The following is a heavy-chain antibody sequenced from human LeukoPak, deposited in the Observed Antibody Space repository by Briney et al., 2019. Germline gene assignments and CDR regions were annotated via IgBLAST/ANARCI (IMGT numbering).Heavy chain of an antibody. V-gene: IGHV3-64*01. J-gene: IGHJ4*02. CDR1: GFTFSSYA. D-gene: IGHD5-18*01. Sequence: GSLRLSCAASGFTFSSYAMDWVRQAPGKGLEYVSAISSNGGSTYYANSVKGRFTISRDNSKNTLYLQVGSLRAEDMAVYYCARYSGNTGMANWGQGTLVTVSS. CDR3: ARYSGNTGMAN. CDR2: ISSNGGST.